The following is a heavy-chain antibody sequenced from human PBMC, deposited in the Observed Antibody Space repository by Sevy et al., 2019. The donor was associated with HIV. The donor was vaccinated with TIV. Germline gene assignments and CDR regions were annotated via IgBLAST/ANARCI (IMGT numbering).Heavy chain of an antibody. CDR1: GFTFSSYD. CDR2: ILSVGNIK. J-gene: IGHJ4*02. D-gene: IGHD6-19*01. V-gene: IGHV3-33*01. Sequence: GGSLRLSCAASGFTFSSYDLHWVRQAPGRGLEWVAGILSVGNIKYYIDSVKGRFTISRDDSKNTLYLQMNSLRAEDTAVYYCARESGSGWYIDHWGQGALVTVSS. CDR3: ARESGSGWYIDH.